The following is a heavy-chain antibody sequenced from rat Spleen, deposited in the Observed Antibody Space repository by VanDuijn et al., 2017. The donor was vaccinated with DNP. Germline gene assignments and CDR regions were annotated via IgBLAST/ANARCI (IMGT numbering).Heavy chain of an antibody. CDR3: ARWGDYFDY. V-gene: IGHV3-1*01. Sequence: EVQVLESGPGLVKPSQSLSLTCSVTGYSITNNYWGWIRKFPGNKMEYIGHISYSGRTHYNSSLKSRISISRDTSKNQFFLHLTSVTTEDTATYYCARWGDYFDYWGQGVMVTVSS. CDR2: ISYSGRT. CDR1: GYSITNNY. J-gene: IGHJ2*01.